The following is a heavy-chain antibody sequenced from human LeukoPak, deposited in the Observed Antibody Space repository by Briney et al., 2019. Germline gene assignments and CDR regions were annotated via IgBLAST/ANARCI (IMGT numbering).Heavy chain of an antibody. CDR2: INSDGSST. Sequence: TRGSLRLSCAASGFTFRSYWMHWVRQAPGKGLVWVTRINSDGSSTSYADSVKGRFTISRDNAKNTLYLQMNSLRAEDTAVYYCARGGSGSSSYFDYWGQGTLVTVSS. J-gene: IGHJ4*02. CDR1: GFTFRSYW. D-gene: IGHD3-10*01. CDR3: ARGGSGSSSYFDY. V-gene: IGHV3-74*01.